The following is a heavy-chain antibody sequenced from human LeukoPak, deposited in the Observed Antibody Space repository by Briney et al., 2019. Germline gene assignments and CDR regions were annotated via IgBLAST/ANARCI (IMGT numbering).Heavy chain of an antibody. V-gene: IGHV3-21*01. Sequence: PGGSLRLSCAASGFTFDDYGMSWVRQAPGRGLEWVSSISGSSSYIYYADSVRGRFTISRDNAKKSVYLQMNSLRAEDTAVYYCVELGITMIGGVWGKGTTVTISS. J-gene: IGHJ6*04. D-gene: IGHD3-10*02. CDR2: ISGSSSYI. CDR3: VELGITMIGGV. CDR1: GFTFDDYG.